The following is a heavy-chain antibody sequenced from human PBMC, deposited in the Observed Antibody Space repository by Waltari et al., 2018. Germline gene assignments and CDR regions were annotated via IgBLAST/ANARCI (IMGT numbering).Heavy chain of an antibody. Sequence: EVQLVESGGGLVQPGGSLRLYCAAYGFTRSSSWMSWVRKATGKGLEWVANIKQDGSEKYYVDSVKGRFTISRDNAKNSLYLQMNSLRAEDTAVYYCARSGQLVQWYFDLWGRGTLVTVSS. J-gene: IGHJ2*01. CDR1: GFTRSSSW. D-gene: IGHD6-6*01. CDR3: ARSGQLVQWYFDL. V-gene: IGHV3-7*01. CDR2: IKQDGSEK.